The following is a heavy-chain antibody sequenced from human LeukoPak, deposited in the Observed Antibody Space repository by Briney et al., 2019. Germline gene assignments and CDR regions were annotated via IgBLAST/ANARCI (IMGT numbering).Heavy chain of an antibody. J-gene: IGHJ4*02. Sequence: PGGSLRLSCAASGFTFSSYGMHWVRQAPGKGLEWVAVIWYDGSNKYYADSVKGRFTISRDNSKNTLYLQMNSLRAEDTAVYYCAKSDDCGDYGPSDYWGQGTLVTVSS. D-gene: IGHD4-17*01. CDR2: IWYDGSNK. V-gene: IGHV3-33*06. CDR3: AKSDDCGDYGPSDY. CDR1: GFTFSSYG.